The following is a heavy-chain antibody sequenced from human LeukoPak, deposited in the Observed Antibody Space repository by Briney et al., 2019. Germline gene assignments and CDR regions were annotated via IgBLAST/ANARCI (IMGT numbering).Heavy chain of an antibody. CDR3: ARVFGTGYFDY. J-gene: IGHJ4*02. V-gene: IGHV3-64*01. CDR1: GFTLSSYS. CDR2: ISYNGGDT. D-gene: IGHD3-10*01. Sequence: GGSLRLSCAVSGFTLSSYSMHWARQAPGKGLEYVSAISYNGGDTYYANSVKGRFTISRDNSKNTLYLQMGTLRAEDMAVYYCARVFGTGYFDYWGQGTLVTVSS.